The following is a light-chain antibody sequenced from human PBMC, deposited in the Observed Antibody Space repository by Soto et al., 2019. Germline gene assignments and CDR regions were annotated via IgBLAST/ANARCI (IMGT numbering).Light chain of an antibody. Sequence: DIQMTQSPSTLSAFVGERVTITCRASQSINSWLAWWQQKPGKAPKLLIYWASSLESGVPSRFSGSGSGAEFNLTISSLQPDDFATYTCQQYKSYPWTFGQGTRVEIK. V-gene: IGKV1-5*03. CDR3: QQYKSYPWT. J-gene: IGKJ1*01. CDR2: WAS. CDR1: QSINSW.